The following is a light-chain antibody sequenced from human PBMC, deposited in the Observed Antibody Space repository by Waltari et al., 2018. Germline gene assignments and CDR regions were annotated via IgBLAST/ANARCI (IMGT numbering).Light chain of an antibody. CDR2: GVS. J-gene: IGKJ1*01. V-gene: IGKV3-20*01. CDR3: QHYVRLPVT. Sequence: EIVLTQSPGTLSLSPVERVTLSCRASQSVSRALAWYQQKPGQAPRLLIYGVSNRATGIPDRFSGSGSGTDFSLTIRRLEPEDFAVYYCQHYVRLPVTFGQGTKVEIK. CDR1: QSVSRA.